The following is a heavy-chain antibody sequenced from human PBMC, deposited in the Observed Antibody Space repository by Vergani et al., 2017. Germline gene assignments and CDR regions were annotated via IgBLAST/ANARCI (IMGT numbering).Heavy chain of an antibody. Sequence: QVQLVESGGGVVQPGRSLRLSCAASGFTFSSYGMHWVRQAPGKGLEWVAVISYDGSNKYYADSVKGRFTISRDNSKNTLYLQMNSLRAEDTAVYYCARVEQTYYYDSSGSGIAFDIWGQGTMVTVSS. CDR2: ISYDGSNK. CDR3: ARVEQTYYYDSSGSGIAFDI. CDR1: GFTFSSYG. V-gene: IGHV3-30*03. D-gene: IGHD3-22*01. J-gene: IGHJ3*02.